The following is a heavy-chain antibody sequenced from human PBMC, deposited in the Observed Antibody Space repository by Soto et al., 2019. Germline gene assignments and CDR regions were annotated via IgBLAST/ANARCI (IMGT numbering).Heavy chain of an antibody. J-gene: IGHJ4*02. CDR2: IFSNDEK. CDR1: GFSLSNARMG. V-gene: IGHV2-26*01. Sequence: QVTLKESGPVLVKPTETLTLTCTVSGFSLSNARMGVSWIRQPPGKALEWLAHIFSNDEKSYSTSLKSRLTISKDTSKSQVVLTMTNMDPVDTATYCCARMGHYDFWSGYYFDYWGQGTLVTVSS. CDR3: ARMGHYDFWSGYYFDY. D-gene: IGHD3-3*01.